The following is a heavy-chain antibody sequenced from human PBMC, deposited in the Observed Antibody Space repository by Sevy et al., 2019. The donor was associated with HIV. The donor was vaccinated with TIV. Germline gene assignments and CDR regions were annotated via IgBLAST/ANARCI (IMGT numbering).Heavy chain of an antibody. CDR1: GFTFGDYC. V-gene: IGHV3-49*04. J-gene: IGHJ4*02. CDR3: TRWKAAQSIFDY. D-gene: IGHD6-13*01. CDR2: LKSDVYGGTV. Sequence: GGSLRLSCTASGFTFGDYCMSWVHQAPGKGLEWVAFLKSDVYGGTVDHAASVRGRFVISRDDSKTIAYLQMNDLKTEDTGVYYCTRWKAAQSIFDYWGQGALVIVSS.